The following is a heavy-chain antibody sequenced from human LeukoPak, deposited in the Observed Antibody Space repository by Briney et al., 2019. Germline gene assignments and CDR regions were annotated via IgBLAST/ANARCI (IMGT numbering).Heavy chain of an antibody. CDR2: INPDGSNT. J-gene: IGHJ4*02. V-gene: IGHV3-74*01. CDR1: GFTFSGYG. D-gene: IGHD3-10*01. Sequence: GGSLRLSCAASGFTFSGYGMHWVRQAPGKGLVWVSYINPDGSNTNYADSVKGRFTISRDNAKNALYLQMNSLRAEDTAVFYCAKDLHYGSADYWGQGTLVTVSS. CDR3: AKDLHYGSADY.